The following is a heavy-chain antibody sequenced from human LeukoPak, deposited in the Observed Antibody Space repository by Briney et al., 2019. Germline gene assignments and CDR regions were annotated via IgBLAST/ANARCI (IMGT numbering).Heavy chain of an antibody. CDR2: ISWNSGSI. D-gene: IGHD3-22*01. Sequence: GRSLRLSCAASGFTFDDYAMHGVRQAPGKGLEWVSGISWNSGSIGYADSVKGRFTISRDNAKNSLYLQMNSLRAEDTALYYCAKGVHYYDSSGQTLYWYFDLWGRGTLVTVSS. CDR3: AKGVHYYDSSGQTLYWYFDL. V-gene: IGHV3-9*01. CDR1: GFTFDDYA. J-gene: IGHJ2*01.